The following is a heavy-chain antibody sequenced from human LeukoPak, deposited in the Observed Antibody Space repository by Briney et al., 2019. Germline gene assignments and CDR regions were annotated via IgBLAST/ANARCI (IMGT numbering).Heavy chain of an antibody. V-gene: IGHV4-4*07. J-gene: IGHJ6*03. CDR3: ARTSYGDYVSYYYYYMDV. Sequence: KPSETLSLTCTVSGGSISSYYWSWIRQPAGKGLEWIGRIYTSGGTNYNPSLKSRVTMSVDTSKNQFSLKLSSVTAADTAVYYCARTSYGDYVSYYYYYMDVWGKGTTVTVSS. CDR1: GGSISSYY. CDR2: IYTSGGT. D-gene: IGHD4-17*01.